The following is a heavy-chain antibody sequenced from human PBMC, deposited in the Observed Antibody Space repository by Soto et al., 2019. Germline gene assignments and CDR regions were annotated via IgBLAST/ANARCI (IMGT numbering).Heavy chain of an antibody. Sequence: SETLSLTCTVSGGSISSSSYYWGLIRQPPGKGLEWIGSIYYSGSTYYNPSLRSRVTISVDTSKNQFSLKLSSVTAADTAVYYCARSAAAEYFQHWGQGTLVTVSS. CDR1: GGSISSSSYY. V-gene: IGHV4-39*01. J-gene: IGHJ1*01. CDR2: IYYSGST. D-gene: IGHD6-13*01. CDR3: ARSAAAEYFQH.